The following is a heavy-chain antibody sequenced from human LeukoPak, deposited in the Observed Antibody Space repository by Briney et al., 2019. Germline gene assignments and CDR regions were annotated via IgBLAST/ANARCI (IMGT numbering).Heavy chain of an antibody. J-gene: IGHJ6*02. D-gene: IGHD6-13*01. CDR1: GYTLTELS. V-gene: IGHV1-24*01. CDR2: FDPEDGET. CDR3: ATASRPGIAAAGTLAPYYYGMDV. Sequence: ASVKVSCKVSGYTLTELSMHGVRQAPGKGLEWMGGFDPEDGETIYAQKFQGRVTMTEDTSTDTAYMELSSLRSEDTAVYYCATASRPGIAAAGTLAPYYYGMDVCGQGTTVTVSS.